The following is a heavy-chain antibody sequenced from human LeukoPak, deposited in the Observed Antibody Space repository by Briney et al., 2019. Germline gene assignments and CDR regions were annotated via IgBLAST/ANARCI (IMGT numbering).Heavy chain of an antibody. CDR2: ISWNSGSI. CDR1: GFAFDDYA. J-gene: IGHJ4*02. Sequence: GGSLRLSCAASGFAFDDYAMHRVRQAPGKGLEWVSGISWNSGSIGYADSVKGRFTISREDAKNSLYLQMNSLRAEDTALYYCAKDKQQLAYYFDYWGQGTLVTVSS. D-gene: IGHD6-13*01. V-gene: IGHV3-9*01. CDR3: AKDKQQLAYYFDY.